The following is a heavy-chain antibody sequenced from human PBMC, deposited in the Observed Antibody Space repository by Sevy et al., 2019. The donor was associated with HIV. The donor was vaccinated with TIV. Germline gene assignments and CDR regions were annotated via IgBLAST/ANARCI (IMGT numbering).Heavy chain of an antibody. V-gene: IGHV3-23*01. Sequence: GGSLRLSCAASGFTFSSYAMTWVRQAPGKGLEWVSVISGSGGSTYYADSVKGRFTISRDNSKNTLYLQMNSLRAEDTAVYYCAKDRVSGTYYTGDFDYWGQGTLVTVSS. CDR3: AKDRVSGTYYTGDFDY. CDR1: GFTFSSYA. D-gene: IGHD3-10*01. J-gene: IGHJ4*02. CDR2: ISGSGGST.